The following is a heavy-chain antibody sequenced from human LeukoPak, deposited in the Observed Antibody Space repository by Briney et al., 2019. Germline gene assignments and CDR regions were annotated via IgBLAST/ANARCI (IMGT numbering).Heavy chain of an antibody. V-gene: IGHV3-7*05. J-gene: IGHJ4*02. CDR1: GFSFSGYV. CDR3: ARWDYGDYI. CDR2: IKQDGSEK. D-gene: IGHD4-17*01. Sequence: GGSLRLSCAASGFSFSGYVMSWVRQAPGKGLEWVANIKQDGSEKYYVDSVKGRFTISRDNAKNSLYLQMNSLRAEDTAVYYCARWDYGDYIWGQGTLVTVSS.